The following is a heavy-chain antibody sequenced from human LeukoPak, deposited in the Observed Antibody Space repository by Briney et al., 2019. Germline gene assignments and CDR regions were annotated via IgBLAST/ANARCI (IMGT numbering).Heavy chain of an antibody. V-gene: IGHV4-34*01. D-gene: IGHD3-22*01. J-gene: IGHJ4*02. Sequence: SETLSLTCAVYGGSFSGYYWSWIRQPPGKGLEWIGEINHSGSTNYNPSLKSRVTISVDTSKNQFSLKLSSVTAADTAVYYCARAWLDSGYGWPPKKINSGYYYGYPDYWGQGTLVTVSS. CDR1: GGSFSGYY. CDR3: ARAWLDSGYGWPPKKINSGYYYGYPDY. CDR2: INHSGST.